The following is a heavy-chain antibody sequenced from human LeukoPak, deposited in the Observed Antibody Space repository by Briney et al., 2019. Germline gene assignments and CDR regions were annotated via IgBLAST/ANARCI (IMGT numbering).Heavy chain of an antibody. D-gene: IGHD3/OR15-3a*01. Sequence: SETLSLTCTVSGGSISSGSYYWSWIRQPAGKGLEWIGRIYTSGSTNYNPSLKSRVTISLDTSKNQFSLNLNSVTAADTAMYYCARDMDFYMDVWGNGSTVTVSS. CDR1: GGSISSGSYY. J-gene: IGHJ6*03. CDR3: ARDMDFYMDV. V-gene: IGHV4-61*02. CDR2: IYTSGST.